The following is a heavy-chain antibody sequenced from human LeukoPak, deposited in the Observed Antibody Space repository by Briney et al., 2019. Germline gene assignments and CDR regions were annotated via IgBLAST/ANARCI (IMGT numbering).Heavy chain of an antibody. CDR1: GFTFSSYA. V-gene: IGHV3-23*01. Sequence: PGGSLRLSCAASGFTFSSYAMSWVRQVPGKGLEWVSAISGSGGSTYYADSVKGRFTITRDKSKNTLYLQMNSLRAEDTAVYYCAKDREGYSSGWPVDYWGQGTLVTVSS. CDR2: ISGSGGST. CDR3: AKDREGYSSGWPVDY. J-gene: IGHJ4*02. D-gene: IGHD6-19*01.